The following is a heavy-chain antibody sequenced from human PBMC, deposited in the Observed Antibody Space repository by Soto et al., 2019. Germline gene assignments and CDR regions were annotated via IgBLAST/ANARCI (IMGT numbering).Heavy chain of an antibody. V-gene: IGHV3-23*01. D-gene: IGHD5-12*01. Sequence: EVQLLASGGDLVRPGGSLRLSCAGSGFMFSNYPMSWVRQAPGKGPEWVAGIKAAGGDTYYADSVKGRFTISRANFHDMLYLQMNSLTVEDTAMYYCKRDVVASSTPGADYWGQGTLVTVSS. CDR1: GFMFSNYP. CDR2: IKAAGGDT. J-gene: IGHJ4*02. CDR3: KRDVVASSTPGADY.